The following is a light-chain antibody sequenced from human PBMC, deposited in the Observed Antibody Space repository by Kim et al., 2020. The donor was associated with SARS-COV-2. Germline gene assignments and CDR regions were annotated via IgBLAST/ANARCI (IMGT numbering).Light chain of an antibody. Sequence: ASVGDRVTITCRASQDIRNDLGWYQQNPGRAPKRLIYGASSLQSRVPSRFSGSGSGTEFTLTISSLQPEDFATYFCLQYNSYPITFGQGTRLEIK. V-gene: IGKV1-17*01. CDR3: LQYNSYPIT. CDR2: GAS. J-gene: IGKJ5*01. CDR1: QDIRND.